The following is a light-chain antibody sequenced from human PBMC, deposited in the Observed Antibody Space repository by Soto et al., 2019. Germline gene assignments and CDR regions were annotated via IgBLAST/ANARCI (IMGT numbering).Light chain of an antibody. V-gene: IGKV1-33*01. J-gene: IGKJ1*01. CDR2: DAS. CDR1: QDISNY. Sequence: DLQMTQSPSSLSASVGDRVTITCQASQDISNYLNWYQQKPGKAPKLLIYDASNLETGVPSRFSGSGSGTDFTFTISSLQPEDIATYYCQQYDNLPPTWTFGQGTKVDI. CDR3: QQYDNLPPTWT.